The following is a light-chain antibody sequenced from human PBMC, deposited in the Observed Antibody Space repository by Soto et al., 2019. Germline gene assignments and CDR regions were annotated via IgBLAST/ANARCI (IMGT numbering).Light chain of an antibody. Sequence: QSVLTQPASVSGSPGQSSTISCTGTSSDIGHYDYVSWYQQHPGKAPKLMIYHVTYRPSGVSNRYPGSKSGNSASLTISGLQADDEADYYCCSLTTSHTYVFGSGTKVTVL. CDR3: CSLTTSHTYV. CDR1: SSDIGHYDY. V-gene: IGLV2-14*03. J-gene: IGLJ1*01. CDR2: HVT.